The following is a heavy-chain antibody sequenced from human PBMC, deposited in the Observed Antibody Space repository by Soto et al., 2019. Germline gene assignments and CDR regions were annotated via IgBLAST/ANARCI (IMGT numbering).Heavy chain of an antibody. CDR2: IIPILGLA. D-gene: IGHD2-2*01. CDR1: GGTFSSYT. V-gene: IGHV1-69*02. J-gene: IGHJ3*02. CDR3: ARASRLGYCSSSSCYDALDI. Sequence: QVQLVQSGAEVKKPGSSVKVSCKASGGTFSSYTISWVRQAPGQGLEWMGRIIPILGLANYAQRFQGRVTITADKSTSTAYMELSSLRFEDTAVYYCARASRLGYCSSSSCYDALDIWGQGTMVTVSS.